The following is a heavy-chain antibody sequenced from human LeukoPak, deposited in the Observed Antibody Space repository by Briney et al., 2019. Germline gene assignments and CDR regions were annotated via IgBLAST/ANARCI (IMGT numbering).Heavy chain of an antibody. Sequence: ASVKVSCKASGYSFTKYGISWVRQAPGQGLEWMGWISAYTRNTDHAQKFQGRVTMTTDTSATTAYMELRSLRSDDTAVYYCARDMKGNLDYWGQGTLVTVSS. CDR2: ISAYTRNT. CDR3: ARDMKGNLDY. J-gene: IGHJ4*02. V-gene: IGHV1-18*01. D-gene: IGHD3-16*01. CDR1: GYSFTKYG.